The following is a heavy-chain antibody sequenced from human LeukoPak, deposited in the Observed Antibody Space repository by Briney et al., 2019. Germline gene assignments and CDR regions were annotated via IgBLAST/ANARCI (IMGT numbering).Heavy chain of an antibody. J-gene: IGHJ3*02. V-gene: IGHV3-23*01. CDR1: GFTFSNYG. CDR3: AKASWQWLATGAFDI. Sequence: GGSLRLSCAASGFTFSNYGMSWVRQAPGKGLEWVSTISGSGANTYYADSVKGRFTISRDNSKNTLYLQLNSLRAEDTALYYCAKASWQWLATGAFDIWGQGTMVTVSS. D-gene: IGHD6-19*01. CDR2: ISGSGANT.